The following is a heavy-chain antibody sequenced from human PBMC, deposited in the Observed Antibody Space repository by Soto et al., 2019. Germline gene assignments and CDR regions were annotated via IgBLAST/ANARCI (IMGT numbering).Heavy chain of an antibody. CDR3: ARDQSWHDLVWWFDP. Sequence: SVKVSCKASGGTFSSYAISWVRQAPGQGLEWMGGIIPIFGTANYAQKFQGRVTITADESTSTAYMELSSLRSEDTVVYYCARDQSWHDLVWWFDPWGQGTLVTVSS. CDR1: GGTFSSYA. CDR2: IIPIFGTA. J-gene: IGHJ5*02. D-gene: IGHD1-1*01. V-gene: IGHV1-69*13.